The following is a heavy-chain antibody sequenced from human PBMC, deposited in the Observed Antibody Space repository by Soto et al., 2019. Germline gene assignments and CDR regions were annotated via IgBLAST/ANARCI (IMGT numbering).Heavy chain of an antibody. V-gene: IGHV3-33*01. CDR3: GGEPGIAAGPLDY. CDR2: IWYDGRNK. D-gene: IGHD6-13*01. Sequence: QVQLVESGGGVVQPGRSLRLSCAASGFTFSSYGMHWVRQAPGKGLEWVAVIWYDGRNKYYADSVKGRFTSSRHNSKNPFYLQMDSLRAQDTAVDYCGGEPGIAAGPLDYLGQGTLVAVSS. J-gene: IGHJ4*02. CDR1: GFTFSSYG.